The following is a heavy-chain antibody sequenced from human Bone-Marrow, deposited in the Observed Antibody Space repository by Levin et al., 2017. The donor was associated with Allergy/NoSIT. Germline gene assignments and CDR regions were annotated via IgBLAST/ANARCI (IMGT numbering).Heavy chain of an antibody. CDR1: GFTFTTYA. D-gene: IGHD1-14*01. CDR3: ARDSVQVVEPAHHDNNRPDLLMDV. Sequence: GGSLRLSCATSGFTFTTYAIHWVRQAPGKGLEWVAVIWYDGSNEYYADSGRGRFTISRDNSKNTLYLQMNSLRAEDAAVYFCARDSVQVVEPAHHDNNRPDLLMDVCSQGTTVIVSS. CDR2: IWYDGSNE. J-gene: IGHJ6*02. V-gene: IGHV3-33*01.